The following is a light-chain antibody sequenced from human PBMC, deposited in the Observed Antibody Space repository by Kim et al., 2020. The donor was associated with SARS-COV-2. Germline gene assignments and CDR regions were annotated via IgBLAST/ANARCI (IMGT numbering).Light chain of an antibody. CDR2: DGN. J-gene: IGLJ2*01. Sequence: PGKSVAVTGTGSSNDFDNYNYVSWYQQHPGKAPRLMIFDGNRRPPGVPDRFSGCKSGNAASLTISGLQPEDEADYYCSSDAGHVLVFAGGTKVTVL. V-gene: IGLV2-11*03. CDR3: SSDAGHVLV. CDR1: SNDFDNYNY.